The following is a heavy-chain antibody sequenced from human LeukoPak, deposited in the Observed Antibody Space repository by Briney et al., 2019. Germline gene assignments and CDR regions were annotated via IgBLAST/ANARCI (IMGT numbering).Heavy chain of an antibody. CDR2: ISYEGGTT. CDR1: GFTFSNYG. D-gene: IGHD4-17*01. Sequence: PGGSLRLSCAGAGFTFSNYGMHWVRQAPGKGLEWVAVISYEGGTTYYADSVKGRFTISRDNSRNTVYLQMNSLRAEDTAVYYCAKVRSPNSVYHGMDVWGQGTTVTVSS. CDR3: AKVRSPNSVYHGMDV. V-gene: IGHV3-30*18. J-gene: IGHJ6*02.